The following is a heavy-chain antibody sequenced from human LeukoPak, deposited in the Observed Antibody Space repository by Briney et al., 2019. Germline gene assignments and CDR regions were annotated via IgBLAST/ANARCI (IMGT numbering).Heavy chain of an antibody. Sequence: PGRSLRLSCAASGFTFSSYGTHWVRQAPGKGLEWVAVIWYDGSNKYYADSVKGRFTISRDNSKNTLYLQMNSLRAEDTAVYYCARDVQYYDFSAGSIPLDYWGQGTLVTVSS. CDR1: GFTFSSYG. J-gene: IGHJ4*02. V-gene: IGHV3-33*08. D-gene: IGHD3-3*01. CDR3: ARDVQYYDFSAGSIPLDY. CDR2: IWYDGSNK.